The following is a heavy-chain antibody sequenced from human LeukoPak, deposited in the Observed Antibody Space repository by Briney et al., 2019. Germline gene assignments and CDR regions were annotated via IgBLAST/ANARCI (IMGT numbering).Heavy chain of an antibody. CDR3: ARSYDFTDYAFDI. D-gene: IGHD3-3*01. J-gene: IGHJ3*02. CDR1: GFTFSNAW. CDR2: IYYSGST. V-gene: IGHV4-59*08. Sequence: PGGSLRLSCAASGFTFSNAWMSWVRQAPGKGLEWIGYIYYSGSTNYNPSLKSRVTMSVDTSKNQFSLKLSSVTAADTAVYYCARSYDFTDYAFDIWGQGTMVTVSS.